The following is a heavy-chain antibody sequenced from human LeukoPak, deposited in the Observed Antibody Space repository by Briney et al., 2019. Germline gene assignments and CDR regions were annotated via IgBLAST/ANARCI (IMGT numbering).Heavy chain of an antibody. CDR3: ARDRNTVFDY. CDR2: ISSSSSYI. V-gene: IGHV3-21*01. Sequence: GGSLRLSCAASGLTFSSYSMNWVRQAPRKGLEWVSSISSSSSYIYYADSVKGRFTISRDNAKNSLYLQMNSLRAEDTAVYYCARDRNTVFDYWGQGTLVTVSS. D-gene: IGHD1-14*01. J-gene: IGHJ4*02. CDR1: GLTFSSYS.